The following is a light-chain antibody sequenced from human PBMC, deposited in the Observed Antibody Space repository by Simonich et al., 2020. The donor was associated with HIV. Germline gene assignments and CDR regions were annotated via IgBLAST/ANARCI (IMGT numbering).Light chain of an antibody. J-gene: IGKJ1*01. V-gene: IGKV4-1*01. Sequence: DIVMTQSPDFLPVSLGKRATINCKSSQSVLYSSNNKHSVAWYQHKPGQPPKLLLDWAPTRESGVPDRFSGSGSGTDSTLTSSILQAEDVAVYYCQKYFSTPRTFGQGTKVEIK. CDR2: WAP. CDR1: QSVLYSSNNKHS. CDR3: QKYFSTPRT.